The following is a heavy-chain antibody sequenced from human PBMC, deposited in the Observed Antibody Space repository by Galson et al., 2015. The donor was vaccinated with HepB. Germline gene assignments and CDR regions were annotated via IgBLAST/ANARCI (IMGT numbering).Heavy chain of an antibody. J-gene: IGHJ3*02. CDR3: AGQITMIVVADDAFDI. Sequence: SVKVSCKASGGTFSSYAISWVRQAPGQGLEWMGGIIPIFGTANYAQKFQGRVTITADESTSTAYMELSSLRSEDTAVYYCAGQITMIVVADDAFDIWGQGTMVTVSS. CDR1: GGTFSSYA. V-gene: IGHV1-69*13. CDR2: IIPIFGTA. D-gene: IGHD3-22*01.